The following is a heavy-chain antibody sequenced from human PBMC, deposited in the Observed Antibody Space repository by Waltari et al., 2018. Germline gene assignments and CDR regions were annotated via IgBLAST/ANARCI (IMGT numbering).Heavy chain of an antibody. V-gene: IGHV1-18*01. J-gene: IGHJ4*02. CDR2: VSAYNGNT. CDR3: ARDSDIAAAGKFDY. CDR1: GYTFTSYG. Sequence: QVQLVQSGAEVKTPGASVKVSCKASGYTFTSYGISWVRQAPGQGLELMGWVSAYNGNTNDAQKLQGRVTMTTDTSTSTAYMELRSLRSDDTAVDYCARDSDIAAAGKFDYWGQGTLVTVSS. D-gene: IGHD6-13*01.